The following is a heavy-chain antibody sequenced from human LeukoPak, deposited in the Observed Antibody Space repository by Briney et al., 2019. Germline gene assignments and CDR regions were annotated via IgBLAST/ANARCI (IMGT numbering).Heavy chain of an antibody. CDR1: GDSISNNLYY. Sequence: SETLSLTCTVSGDSISNNLYYWGGVRQPPGKGLEWLGTIFYSGPTYYNPSLKSRLTMSVDTSKNQFSLKLNSVAAADTAVYYCARHMAHQGGGPIWGQGTMVTVSS. CDR3: ARHMAHQGGGPI. J-gene: IGHJ3*02. D-gene: IGHD3-16*01. CDR2: IFYSGPT. V-gene: IGHV4-39*01.